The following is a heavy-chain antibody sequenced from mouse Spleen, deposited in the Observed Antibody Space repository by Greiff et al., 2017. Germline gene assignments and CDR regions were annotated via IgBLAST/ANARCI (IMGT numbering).Heavy chain of an antibody. CDR2: ISDGGSYT. J-gene: IGHJ2*01. Sequence: EVKVVESGGGLVKPGGSLKLSCAASGFTFSSYAMSWVRQTPEKRLEWVATISDGGSYTYYPDNVKGRFTISRDNAKNNLYLQMSHLKSEDTAMYYCARYITTVADYWGQGTTLTVSS. CDR3: ARYITTVADY. V-gene: IGHV5-4*03. CDR1: GFTFSSYA. D-gene: IGHD1-1*01.